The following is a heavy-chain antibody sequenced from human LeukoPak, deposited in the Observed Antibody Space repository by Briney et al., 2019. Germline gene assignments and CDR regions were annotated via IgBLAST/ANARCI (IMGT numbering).Heavy chain of an antibody. D-gene: IGHD3-10*01. Sequence: SETLSLTCAVFGGSFSGYYWNWIRQPPGKGLEWIGQINPSRNTNYNPSLKSRVTISVDTSKKQFSLKLSSVTAADTAVYYCARTRYYYGSRSYGAPYYFDYWGQGTLVTVSS. J-gene: IGHJ4*02. V-gene: IGHV4-34*01. CDR2: INPSRNT. CDR1: GGSFSGYY. CDR3: ARTRYYYGSRSYGAPYYFDY.